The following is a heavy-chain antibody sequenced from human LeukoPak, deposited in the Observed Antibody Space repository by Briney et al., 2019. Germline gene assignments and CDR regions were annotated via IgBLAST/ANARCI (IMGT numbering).Heavy chain of an antibody. J-gene: IGHJ5*02. CDR1: GGSISSTTDY. D-gene: IGHD2/OR15-2a*01. CDR2: IFYSGTT. Sequence: SETLSLTCTVSGGSISSTTDYWGWIRQPPGKGLEWIGSIFYSGTTYYNPSLKSRVTISVDTSKNQFSLKLTSVTAAVTAVYYCARHVNTTTGAPIGWFDPWGQGTLVTVSS. CDR3: ARHVNTTTGAPIGWFDP. V-gene: IGHV4-39*01.